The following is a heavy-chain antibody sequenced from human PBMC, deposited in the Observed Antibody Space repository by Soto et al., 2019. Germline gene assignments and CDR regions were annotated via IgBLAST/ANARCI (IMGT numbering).Heavy chain of an antibody. CDR3: AREVDTAMVTEYYYYGMDV. Sequence: QVQLVQSGAEVKKPGASVKVSCKASGYTFTSYGISWVRQAPGQGLEGMGWISAYNGNTNYAQKLQGRVTMTTDTSTSTAYMELRSLRSDDTAVYYCAREVDTAMVTEYYYYGMDVWGQGTTVTVSS. D-gene: IGHD5-18*01. CDR2: ISAYNGNT. CDR1: GYTFTSYG. V-gene: IGHV1-18*01. J-gene: IGHJ6*02.